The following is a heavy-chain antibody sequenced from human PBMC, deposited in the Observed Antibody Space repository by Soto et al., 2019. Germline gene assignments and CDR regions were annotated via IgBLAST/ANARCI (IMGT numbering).Heavy chain of an antibody. CDR3: ARALTSGYDY. J-gene: IGHJ4*02. V-gene: IGHV3-64*01. CDR2: INSDGGET. D-gene: IGHD3-10*01. Sequence: PGGSMILSCTASGFIISDYTMHWVRQAPGKGLEFVSGINSDGGETLYAIPMKGRFTISRDNSKNTLYLQMGGLRVEDMAVYYCARALTSGYDYWGQGTLATVSS. CDR1: GFIISDYT.